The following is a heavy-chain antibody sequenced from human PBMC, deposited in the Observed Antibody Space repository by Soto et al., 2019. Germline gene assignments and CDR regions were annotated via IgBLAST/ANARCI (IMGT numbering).Heavy chain of an antibody. Sequence: KPSETLSLTCAVSGGSFSGYYWTWIRQPPGKGLEWIGEINHSGSTNYNPSLKSRVTISIDTSKSQFSLNVTSVTAADTAVYYCARGPKKLIYWGQGTLVTVSS. CDR2: INHSGST. CDR3: ARGPKKLIY. CDR1: GGSFSGYY. D-gene: IGHD1-1*01. J-gene: IGHJ4*02. V-gene: IGHV4-34*01.